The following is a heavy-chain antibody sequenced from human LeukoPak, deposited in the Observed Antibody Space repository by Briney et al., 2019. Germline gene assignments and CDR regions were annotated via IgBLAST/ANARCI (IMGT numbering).Heavy chain of an antibody. J-gene: IGHJ4*02. CDR2: INHSGST. D-gene: IGHD3-10*01. CDR1: GGSFSGYY. V-gene: IGHV4-34*01. CDR3: ARLRIGGDYYGSGSYSAPLDY. Sequence: SETLSLTCAVYGGSFSGYYWSWIRQPPGKGLEWIGEINHSGSTNYNPSLKSRVTISVDTSKNQFSLKLSSVTAADTAVYYCARLRIGGDYYGSGSYSAPLDYWGQGTLVTVSS.